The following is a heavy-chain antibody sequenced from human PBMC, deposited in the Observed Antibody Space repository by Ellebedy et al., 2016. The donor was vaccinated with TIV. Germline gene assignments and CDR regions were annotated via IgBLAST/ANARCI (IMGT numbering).Heavy chain of an antibody. CDR3: ARVYDYGDYGTNYYGMDV. Sequence: MPSETLSLTCAVSGGSISSSNWWSWVRQPPGKRLEWIGEIYHSGSTNYNPSLTSRVTISVDKSKNQFSLKLSSVTASDTAVYYCARVYDYGDYGTNYYGMDVWGQGTTVTVSS. V-gene: IGHV4-4*02. CDR2: IYHSGST. D-gene: IGHD4-17*01. J-gene: IGHJ6*02. CDR1: GGSISSSNW.